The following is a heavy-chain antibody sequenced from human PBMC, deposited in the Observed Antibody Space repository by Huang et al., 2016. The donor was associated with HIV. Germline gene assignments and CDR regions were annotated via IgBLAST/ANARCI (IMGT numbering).Heavy chain of an antibody. D-gene: IGHD3-9*01. Sequence: EVRFQESGGGQVQPGGSLKLSCVASGFTFLVFWMHWARQVPGGGWGWVERINSDGTYIDYADSVRGRFVVSRNNARDILSLEMSSLRPEDTGVYFCAVGGHTASYFHFDPRGQGIPVIV. V-gene: IGHV3-74*01. CDR2: INSDGTYI. J-gene: IGHJ5*02. CDR1: GFTFLVFW. CDR3: AVGGHTASYFHFDP.